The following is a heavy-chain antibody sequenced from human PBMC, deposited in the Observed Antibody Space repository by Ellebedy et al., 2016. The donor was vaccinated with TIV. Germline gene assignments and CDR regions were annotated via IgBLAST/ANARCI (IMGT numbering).Heavy chain of an antibody. CDR1: GGSISSGAFY. V-gene: IGHV4-31*03. D-gene: IGHD3-10*01. J-gene: IGHJ5*02. CDR3: ARGISGSGNYYPNWFDP. Sequence: MPSETLSLTCTVSGGSISSGAFYWTWIRQQPVKGLEWIGNIFYSGSTYYQSSLKSRITISLDRSKNQFSLSLSSVTAADTAVYFCARGISGSGNYYPNWFDPWGQGTLVTVSS. CDR2: IFYSGST.